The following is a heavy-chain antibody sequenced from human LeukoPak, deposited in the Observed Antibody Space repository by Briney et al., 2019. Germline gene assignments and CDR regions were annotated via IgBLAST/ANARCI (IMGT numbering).Heavy chain of an antibody. CDR1: GGSISSGGYD. Sequence: SQTLSLTCTVSGGSISSGGYDWSWIRQHPGKGLEWIGYIYYSGSTYYNPSLKSRVTISVDTSKNQFSLKLSSVTAADTAVYYCARDPVYGSGTVWGQGTLVTVSS. CDR3: ARDPVYGSGTV. V-gene: IGHV4-31*03. CDR2: IYYSGST. J-gene: IGHJ4*02. D-gene: IGHD3-10*01.